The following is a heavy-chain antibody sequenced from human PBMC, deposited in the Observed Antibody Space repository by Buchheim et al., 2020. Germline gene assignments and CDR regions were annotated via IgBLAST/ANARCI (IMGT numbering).Heavy chain of an antibody. CDR3: ASSPPPYDSSGYLDY. CDR2: IKPDGSEK. CDR1: GFTFSSYW. D-gene: IGHD3-22*01. Sequence: EVQLVESGGGLVQPGGSLRLSCAASGFTFSSYWMSWVRQAPGKGLEWVANIKPDGSEKFYVDSLKGRFTISRDNAKNSLYLQMNSLRAGDTAVYYCASSPPPYDSSGYLDYWGQGTL. J-gene: IGHJ4*02. V-gene: IGHV3-7*01.